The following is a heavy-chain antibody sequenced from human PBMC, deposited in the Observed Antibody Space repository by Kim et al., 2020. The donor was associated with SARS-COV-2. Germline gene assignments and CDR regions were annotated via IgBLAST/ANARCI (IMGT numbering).Heavy chain of an antibody. V-gene: IGHV3-9*01. CDR2: ISWNSGSI. J-gene: IGHJ4*02. CDR1: GFTFDDYA. Sequence: GGSLRLSCAASGFTFDDYAMHWVRQAPGKGLEWVSGISWNSGSIGYADSVKGRFTISRDNAKNSLYLQMNSLRAEDTALYYCAKDGERGLDYWGQGTLVTVSS. D-gene: IGHD3-10*01. CDR3: AKDGERGLDY.